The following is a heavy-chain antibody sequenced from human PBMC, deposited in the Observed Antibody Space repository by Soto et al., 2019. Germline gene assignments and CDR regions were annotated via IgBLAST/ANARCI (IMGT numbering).Heavy chain of an antibody. CDR1: GGSISSSSYY. CDR3: ASYLHDYYYGSGSPPGMDV. Sequence: PXETLSLTCTVSGGSISSSSYYWGWIRQPPGKGLEWIGSIYYSGSTYYNPSLKSRVTISVDTSKNQFSLKLSSVTAADTAVYYCASYLHDYYYGSGSPPGMDVWGQGTTVTVSS. CDR2: IYYSGST. D-gene: IGHD3-10*01. J-gene: IGHJ6*02. V-gene: IGHV4-39*01.